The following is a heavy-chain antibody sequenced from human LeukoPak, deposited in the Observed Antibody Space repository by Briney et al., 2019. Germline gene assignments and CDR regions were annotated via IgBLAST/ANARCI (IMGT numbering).Heavy chain of an antibody. D-gene: IGHD3-3*01. V-gene: IGHV4-34*01. CDR2: INHSGST. J-gene: IGHJ4*02. Sequence: SETLSLTCAVYGGSFSGYYWSLIRQPPGKGLEWIGEINHSGSTNYNPSLKSRVTISVDTSKNQFSLKLSSVTAADTAVYYCARGRLYYDFWSGQTYIDYWGQGTLVTVSS. CDR3: ARGRLYYDFWSGQTYIDY. CDR1: GGSFSGYY.